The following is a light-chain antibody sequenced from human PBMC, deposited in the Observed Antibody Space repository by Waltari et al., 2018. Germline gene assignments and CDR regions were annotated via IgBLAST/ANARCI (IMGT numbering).Light chain of an antibody. CDR3: QQYNNWPPVFT. CDR2: GAS. Sequence: EIVMTQSPATLSVSPGERAPLSCRASQSVRSNLAWYQQKPGQAPRLLIYGASTRATGIPARFSGSGSGTDFTLTISSLQSEDFAVYYCQQYNNWPPVFTFGPGTKVDIK. J-gene: IGKJ3*01. V-gene: IGKV3-15*01. CDR1: QSVRSN.